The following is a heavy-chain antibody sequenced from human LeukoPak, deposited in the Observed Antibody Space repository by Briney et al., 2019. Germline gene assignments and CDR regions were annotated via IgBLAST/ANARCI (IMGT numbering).Heavy chain of an antibody. Sequence: GASVKVSCKASGYTFTGYYMHWVRQAPGQGLEWMGWINPNSGGTNYAQKFQGWVTMTRDTSISTAYMELSRLRSDDTAVYYCARDSSSWYEYYGMDVWGQGTTVTVSS. CDR1: GYTFTGYY. CDR3: ARDSSSWYEYYGMDV. CDR2: INPNSGGT. V-gene: IGHV1-2*04. D-gene: IGHD6-13*01. J-gene: IGHJ6*02.